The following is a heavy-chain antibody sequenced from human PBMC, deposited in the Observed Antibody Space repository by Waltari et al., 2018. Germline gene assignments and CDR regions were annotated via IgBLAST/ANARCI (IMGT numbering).Heavy chain of an antibody. Sequence: QLQLQESGPGLVNPSETLSRNCSHTGGSVSRQSDYLGWFRQPPGKGLEYIGNMYYRGSTYYNPSLKSRVTISIDTSKTQFSLKLGSVTAADTAVYYCARLPSGGASHWFDPWGQGTLVTSLL. CDR2: MYYRGST. J-gene: IGHJ5*02. CDR1: GGSVSRQSDY. V-gene: IGHV4-39*01. CDR3: ARLPSGGASHWFDP. D-gene: IGHD2-15*01.